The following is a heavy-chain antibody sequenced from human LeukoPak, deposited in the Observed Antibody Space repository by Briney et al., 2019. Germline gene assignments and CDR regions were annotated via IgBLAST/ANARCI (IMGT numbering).Heavy chain of an antibody. Sequence: GASVKVSCKASGYTFTGYYMHWVRQAPGQGLEWMGRINPNSGGTNYAQKFQGRVTMTRDTSISTAYMELSRLRSDDTAVYYCARGVSSSWYVWFDPWGQGTLVTVSS. CDR1: GYTFTGYY. J-gene: IGHJ5*02. V-gene: IGHV1-2*06. CDR2: INPNSGGT. D-gene: IGHD6-13*01. CDR3: ARGVSSSWYVWFDP.